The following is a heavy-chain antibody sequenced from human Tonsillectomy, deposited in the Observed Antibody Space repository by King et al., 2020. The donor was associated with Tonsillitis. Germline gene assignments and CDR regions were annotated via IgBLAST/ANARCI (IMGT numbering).Heavy chain of an antibody. J-gene: IGHJ6*02. CDR3: ARDSYYDSSGYYSGDYYGMDV. CDR1: GFTFSDYY. Sequence: VQLVESGGGLVKPGGSLRLSCAASGFTFSDYYMSWIRQAPGKGLEGVSYITSSGSTIYYADSVKGRFTISRDHAKNSLYLQMNSLRAEDTAGYYCARDSYYDSSGYYSGDYYGMDVWGQGTTVTVSS. V-gene: IGHV3-11*01. D-gene: IGHD3-22*01. CDR2: ITSSGSTI.